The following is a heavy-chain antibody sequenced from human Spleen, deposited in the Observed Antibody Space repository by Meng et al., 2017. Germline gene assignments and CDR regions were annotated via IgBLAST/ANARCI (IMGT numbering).Heavy chain of an antibody. CDR1: GFTFSTYW. V-gene: IGHV3-74*01. CDR3: TNDRLNH. Sequence: GESLKISCAASGFTFSTYWMHWVRQAPGKGLVWVSRINTDGSTTTYADSVKGRFTISRDNAKNTLYLQMNSLRAEDTAVYYCTNDRLNHWGQGTLVTVSS. D-gene: IGHD1-1*01. J-gene: IGHJ1*01. CDR2: INTDGSTT.